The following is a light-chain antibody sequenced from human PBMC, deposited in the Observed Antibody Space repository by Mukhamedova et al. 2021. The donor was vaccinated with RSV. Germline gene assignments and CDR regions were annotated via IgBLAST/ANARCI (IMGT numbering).Light chain of an antibody. V-gene: IGKV1-17*01. CDR2: AAS. Sequence: WYQRRVHGEAPKRLIYAASSLHGGVPSRFSGSGSGTEFTLTISSLQPEDFATYYCLQHNSYPLTFGGGTKVEIK. J-gene: IGKJ4*01. CDR3: LQHNSYPLT.